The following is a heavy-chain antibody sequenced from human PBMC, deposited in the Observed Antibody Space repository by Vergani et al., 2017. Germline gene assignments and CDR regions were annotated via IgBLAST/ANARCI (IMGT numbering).Heavy chain of an antibody. J-gene: IGHJ4*02. V-gene: IGHV4-34*01. CDR1: GGSFSGYY. D-gene: IGHD6-19*01. CDR3: ARGGVAVPFDY. CDR2: INHSGST. Sequence: QVQLQQWGAGLLKPSETLSLTCAVYGGSFSGYYWSWIRQPPGKGLGWIGEINHSGSTNYNPSLKSRVTISVDTSKNTFSLKLSSVTAADTAVYYCARGGVAVPFDYWGQGTLVTVSS.